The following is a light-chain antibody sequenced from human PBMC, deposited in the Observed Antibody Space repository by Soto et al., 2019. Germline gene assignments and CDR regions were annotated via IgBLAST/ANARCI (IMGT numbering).Light chain of an antibody. J-gene: IGLJ3*02. CDR2: GNT. CDR1: SSNIGAGYD. Sequence: QSVLTQPPSVSGAPGQRVTITCAGSSSNIGAGYDVPWYQQLPGTAPKLLIYGNTNRPSAVPDRFSGSKSGTSAALAITGLQADDEADYYCPSYDSSLSSWVFGGGTK. CDR3: PSYDSSLSSWV. V-gene: IGLV1-40*01.